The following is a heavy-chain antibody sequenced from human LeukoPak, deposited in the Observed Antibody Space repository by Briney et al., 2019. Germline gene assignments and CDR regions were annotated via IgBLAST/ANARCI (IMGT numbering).Heavy chain of an antibody. CDR3: ARDRVSYYDSSGYFPNGY. V-gene: IGHV3-11*01. Sequence: PGGSLRLSCAASGFTFSDYYMSWIRQAPGKGLEWVSYISSSGSTIYYADSVKGRFTISRDNAKNSLYLQMNSLRAEDTAVYYCARDRVSYYDSSGYFPNGYWGQGTLVTVSS. J-gene: IGHJ4*02. D-gene: IGHD3-22*01. CDR1: GFTFSDYY. CDR2: ISSSGSTI.